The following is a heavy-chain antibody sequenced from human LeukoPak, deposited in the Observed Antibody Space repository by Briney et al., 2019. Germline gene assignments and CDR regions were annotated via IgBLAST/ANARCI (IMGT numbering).Heavy chain of an antibody. D-gene: IGHD3-3*02. Sequence: SETLSLTCTVSGGSISSYYWSWIRQPAGKGLEWIGRIYTSGSTNYNPSLKSRVTISVDTSKNQFSLKLSSVTAADTAVYYCARAFYPGYYSYMAVWGKGTTVTVSS. CDR3: ARAFYPGYYSYMAV. CDR2: IYTSGST. V-gene: IGHV4-4*07. CDR1: GGSISSYY. J-gene: IGHJ6*03.